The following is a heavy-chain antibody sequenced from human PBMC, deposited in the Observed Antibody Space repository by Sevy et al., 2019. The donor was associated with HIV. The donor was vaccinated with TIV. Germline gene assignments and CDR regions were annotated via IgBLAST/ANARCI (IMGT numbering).Heavy chain of an antibody. CDR1: GFSLSTSGLC. J-gene: IGHJ4*02. D-gene: IGHD3-9*01. CDR2: IHWDDDK. CDR3: ARGRLRYFDY. Sequence: FSRSGPTLVNPTQTLTLTCTFSGFSLSTSGLCVSWIRQPPGKALEWLALIHWDDDKYSSTSLRTSFTISKDTSKNQVVLTMTNVDPVDTATYYCARGRLRYFDYWGQGTLVTVSS. V-gene: IGHV2-70*01.